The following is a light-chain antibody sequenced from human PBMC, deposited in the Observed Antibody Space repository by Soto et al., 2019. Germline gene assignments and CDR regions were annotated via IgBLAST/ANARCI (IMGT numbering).Light chain of an antibody. CDR1: QSVSSSY. V-gene: IGKV3D-20*02. CDR2: DTS. J-gene: IGKJ4*01. Sequence: EIVWTQSPGTLSLSPGERSTLSCLASQSVSSSYLAWYQQKPGQPPRLLIYDTSNRATGVPARFSGSGSGTDFTLTISSLEPEDFAVYYCQQRSNWPPALTVGGGTQVDIK. CDR3: QQRSNWPPALT.